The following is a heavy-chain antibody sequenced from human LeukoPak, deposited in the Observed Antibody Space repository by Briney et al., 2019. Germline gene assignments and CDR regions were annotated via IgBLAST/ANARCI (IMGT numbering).Heavy chain of an antibody. V-gene: IGHV1-69*13. D-gene: IGHD4-17*01. CDR2: IIPIFGTA. J-gene: IGHJ3*02. Sequence: ASVKVSCTASGYTFTSYGISWVRQAPGQGLEWMGGIIPIFGTANYAQKFQGRVTITADESTSTAYMELSSLRSEDTAVYYCARGEAHDYGDYDNAFDIWGQGTMVTVSS. CDR1: GYTFTSYG. CDR3: ARGEAHDYGDYDNAFDI.